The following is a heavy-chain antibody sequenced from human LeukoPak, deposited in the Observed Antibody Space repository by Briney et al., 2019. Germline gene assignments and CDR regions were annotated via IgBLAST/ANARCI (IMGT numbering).Heavy chain of an antibody. CDR1: GFTFSRSW. Sequence: GGSLRLSCIASGFTFSRSWMSWVRRAPGKGLEWVGNKKQDRSEKYYVDSVKGRFTISRDNAENSLYLQMNSLRVEDTAVYYCARGDIVGATLGYFDYWGQGTLVTVSS. CDR2: KKQDRSEK. D-gene: IGHD1-26*01. CDR3: ARGDIVGATLGYFDY. V-gene: IGHV3-7*03. J-gene: IGHJ4*02.